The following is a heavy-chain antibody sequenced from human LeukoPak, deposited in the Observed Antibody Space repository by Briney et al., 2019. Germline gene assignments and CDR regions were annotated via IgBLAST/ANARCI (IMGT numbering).Heavy chain of an antibody. CDR2: INSSGGST. D-gene: IGHD5-12*01. V-gene: IGHV1-46*03. J-gene: IGHJ4*02. CDR3: ASPIVATSALVY. Sequence: ASVKVSCKASGYTFTSYYMHWVRQAPGQGLEWMGLINSSGGSTSYAQKFQGRVTMTRDTSTSTVYMELSSLRSEDTAVYYCASPIVATSALVYWGQGTLVTVSS. CDR1: GYTFTSYY.